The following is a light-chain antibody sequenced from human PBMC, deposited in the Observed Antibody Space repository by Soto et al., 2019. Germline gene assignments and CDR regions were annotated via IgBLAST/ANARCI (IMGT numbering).Light chain of an antibody. V-gene: IGLV3-21*02. CDR3: QVWNISTDHYV. CDR2: DDN. Sequence: SYALTQPPSVSVAPGQTARITCGGNNIGSTSVHWYKQSPGQAPVLVVYDDNDRPSGIPERFSGFNSESTATLTITRVEAGDEADYYCQVWNISTDHYVFGTGTKVTVL. CDR1: NIGSTS. J-gene: IGLJ1*01.